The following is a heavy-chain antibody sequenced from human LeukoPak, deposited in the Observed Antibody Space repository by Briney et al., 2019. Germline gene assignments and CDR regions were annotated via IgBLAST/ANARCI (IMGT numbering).Heavy chain of an antibody. CDR3: ARDGHRRYYYESSGYYRGDY. Sequence: ASVKVSCKASGYSFTDFFIHWVRQAPGQGLEWMGWISGYNGNAKYAQKVQGRVTMTTDISTSTAYMELRSLRADDTAVYYCARDGHRRYYYESSGYYRGDYWGQGTLVTVSS. CDR1: GYSFTDFF. J-gene: IGHJ4*02. D-gene: IGHD3-22*01. V-gene: IGHV1-18*04. CDR2: ISGYNGNA.